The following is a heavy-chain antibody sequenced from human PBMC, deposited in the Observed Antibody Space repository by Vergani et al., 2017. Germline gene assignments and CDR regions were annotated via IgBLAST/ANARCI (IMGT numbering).Heavy chain of an antibody. Sequence: QVQLVQSGAEVKKPGSSVKVSCKASGGTFSSYAISWVRQAPGQGLEWMGGIIPIFGTANYAQKFQGRVTITADESTSTAYMELSSLRSEDTAVFYCARGYYDSSGYRSSYYYYMDVWGKGTTVTVSS. CDR3: ARGYYDSSGYRSSYYYYMDV. V-gene: IGHV1-69*01. D-gene: IGHD3-22*01. J-gene: IGHJ6*03. CDR2: IIPIFGTA. CDR1: GGTFSSYA.